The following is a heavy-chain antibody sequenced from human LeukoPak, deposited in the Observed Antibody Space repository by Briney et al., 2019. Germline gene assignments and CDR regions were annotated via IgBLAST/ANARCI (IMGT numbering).Heavy chain of an antibody. CDR3: AVIRGYSSHGAFDI. J-gene: IGHJ3*02. CDR1: VYTFTSYG. V-gene: IGHV1-18*01. D-gene: IGHD5-18*01. CDR2: ISAYNGNT. Sequence: ASVKVSCKASVYTFTSYGISWVRQAPGQGLEWMGWISAYNGNTNYAQKLQGRVTMTTDTSTSTAYMELRSLRSDDTAVYYCAVIRGYSSHGAFDIWGQGTMVTVSS.